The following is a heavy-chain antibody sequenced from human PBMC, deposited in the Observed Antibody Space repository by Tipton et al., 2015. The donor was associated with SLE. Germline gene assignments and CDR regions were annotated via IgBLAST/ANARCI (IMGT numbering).Heavy chain of an antibody. CDR2: IYRGGSNT. CDR3: AKASCGSCSQSYYMDV. Sequence: GSLRLSCAASGFTFSSYAMSWVRQAPGKGVEWVSVIYRGGSNTYYADSVKGRFIISRDDSKNHLYLQMNSLRAEDTAVYYCAKASCGSCSQSYYMDVWGKGTTVTISS. D-gene: IGHD2-15*01. CDR1: GFTFSSYA. V-gene: IGHV3-23*03. J-gene: IGHJ6*03.